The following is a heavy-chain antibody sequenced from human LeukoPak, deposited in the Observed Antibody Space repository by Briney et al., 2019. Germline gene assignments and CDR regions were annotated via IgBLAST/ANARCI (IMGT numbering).Heavy chain of an antibody. J-gene: IGHJ4*02. CDR3: AKDDGLAAAGTSFDY. CDR1: GFTFSDYY. CDR2: ISTSGTTI. V-gene: IGHV3-11*01. Sequence: NPGGSLRLSCAASGFTFSDYYMSWIRQAPGEGLEWISYISTSGTTIYYADSVKGRLTISRDNSKNTLYLQMNSLRAEDTAVYYCAKDDGLAAAGTSFDYWGQGTLVTVSS. D-gene: IGHD6-13*01.